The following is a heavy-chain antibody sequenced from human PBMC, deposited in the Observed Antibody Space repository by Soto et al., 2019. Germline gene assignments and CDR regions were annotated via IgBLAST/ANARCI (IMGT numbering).Heavy chain of an antibody. D-gene: IGHD5-12*01. J-gene: IGHJ4*02. Sequence: SETLSLTCTVSGGSISSGGYCRSWIRQHPGKGLEWIGYIYYSGSTYYNPSLKSRVTISVDTSKNQFSLKLSSVTAADTAVYYCARGRGIVATINRSLLFDYWGQGTLVTVS. CDR1: GGSISSGGYC. V-gene: IGHV4-31*03. CDR2: IYYSGST. CDR3: ARGRGIVATINRSLLFDY.